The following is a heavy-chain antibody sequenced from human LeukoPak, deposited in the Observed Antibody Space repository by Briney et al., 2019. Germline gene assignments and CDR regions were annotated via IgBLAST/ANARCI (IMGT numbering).Heavy chain of an antibody. CDR3: ARQSPTLSFDY. CDR2: IYYSGST. CDR1: GGSISSSSYY. V-gene: IGHV4-39*01. J-gene: IGHJ4*02. Sequence: SETLSLTCTVSGGSISSSSYYWGWIRQPPGKGLEWIGSIYYSGSTYYNPSLKSRVTISVDTSKNQFSLKLSSVTAADTAVYYCARQSPTLSFDYWGQGTLVTVSS.